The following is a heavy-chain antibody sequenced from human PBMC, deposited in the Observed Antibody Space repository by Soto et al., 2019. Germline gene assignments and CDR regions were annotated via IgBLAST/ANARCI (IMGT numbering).Heavy chain of an antibody. CDR3: AKDSSAYCGGDCRRPGD. V-gene: IGHV3-30-3*01. J-gene: IGHJ4*02. CDR1: GFTFSSYA. Sequence: GGSLRLSCAASGFTFSSYAMHWVRQAPGKGLEWVAVISYDGSNKYYADSVKGRFTISRDNSKNTLYLQMNSLRAEDTAVYYCAKDSSAYCGGDCRRPGDRGQGTLVTVSS. D-gene: IGHD2-21*01. CDR2: ISYDGSNK.